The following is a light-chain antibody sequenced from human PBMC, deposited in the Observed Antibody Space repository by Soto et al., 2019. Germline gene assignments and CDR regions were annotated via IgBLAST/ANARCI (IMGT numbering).Light chain of an antibody. CDR1: QSVGTD. J-gene: IGKJ1*01. Sequence: EIVMTQSPAILSVSPGGRATLSCRASQSVGTDLAWYQQKPGQGPRLLIYGASTRATGIPATFSGSGSGTELTLTISSLQSEDFAVYYCQHYNDWPPGTFGQGTKVEI. V-gene: IGKV3-15*01. CDR3: QHYNDWPPGT. CDR2: GAS.